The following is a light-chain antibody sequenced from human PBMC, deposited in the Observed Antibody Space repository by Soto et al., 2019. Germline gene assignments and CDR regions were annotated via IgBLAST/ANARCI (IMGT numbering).Light chain of an antibody. V-gene: IGLV2-14*03. Sequence: QAVLTQPASVSGSPGQSITISCTGTSSDVGTYNYVSWYQQFPGKAPKLLIYEVSHRPSGVSNRFSGSKSGNTASLTISGLQAEDEADYYCTSYTDSITLEVFGTGTKLTVL. J-gene: IGLJ1*01. CDR1: SSDVGTYNY. CDR3: TSYTDSITLEV. CDR2: EVS.